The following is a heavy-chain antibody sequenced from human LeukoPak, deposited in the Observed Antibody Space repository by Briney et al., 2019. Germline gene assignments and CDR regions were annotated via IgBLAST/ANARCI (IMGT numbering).Heavy chain of an antibody. D-gene: IGHD2-2*01. CDR3: AKDRIVVVNYFDY. CDR2: ISGSGGST. CDR1: GFTFSSYA. J-gene: IGHJ4*02. V-gene: IGHV3-23*01. Sequence: PGGSLRLSCAASGFTFSSYAMSWARQAPGKGLEWVSAISGSGGSTYYADSVKGRFTISRDNSKNTLYLQMNSLRAEDTAVYYCAKDRIVVVNYFDYWGQGTLVTVSS.